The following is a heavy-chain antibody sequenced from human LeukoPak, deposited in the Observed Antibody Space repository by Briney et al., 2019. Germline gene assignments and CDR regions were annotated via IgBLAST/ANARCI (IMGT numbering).Heavy chain of an antibody. J-gene: IGHJ4*02. CDR3: ARGESYSSSWFDY. CDR1: GGSISSGSYY. V-gene: IGHV4-61*02. Sequence: PSETLSLTCTVSGGSISSGSYYWSWIRQPAGKGLEWIGRIYTSGSTNYNPSPKSRVTISVDTSKNQFSLKLSSVTAADTAVYYCARGESYSSSWFDYWGQGTLVTVSS. CDR2: IYTSGST. D-gene: IGHD6-13*01.